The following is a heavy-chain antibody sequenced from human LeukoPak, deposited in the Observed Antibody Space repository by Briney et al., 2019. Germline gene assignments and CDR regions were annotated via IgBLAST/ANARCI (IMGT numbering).Heavy chain of an antibody. D-gene: IGHD6-19*01. CDR1: GGSFSGYY. J-gene: IGHJ6*03. CDR2: INHSGST. CDR3: ARHPLQQWLVRSDYYYYMDV. V-gene: IGHV4-34*01. Sequence: SETLSLTCAVYGGSFSGYYWSWIRQPPGKGLEWIGEINHSGSTNYNPSLKSRVTISVDTSKNQFSLKLSSVTAADTAVYYCARHPLQQWLVRSDYYYYMDVWGKGTTVTISS.